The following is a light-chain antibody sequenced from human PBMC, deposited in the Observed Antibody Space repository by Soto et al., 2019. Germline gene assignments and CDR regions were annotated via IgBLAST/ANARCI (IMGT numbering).Light chain of an antibody. CDR2: EVS. CDR3: CSYAGSSTLAV. Sequence: QSVLTQPASVSGSPGQSITISCTGTSSDVGSYNLVSWYQQHPTKAPKLMIYEVSERPSGVSNRVSGSKSDNTASLTISGLQAEDEADYYCCSYAGSSTLAVFGGGTQLTDL. V-gene: IGLV2-23*02. J-gene: IGLJ7*01. CDR1: SSDVGSYNL.